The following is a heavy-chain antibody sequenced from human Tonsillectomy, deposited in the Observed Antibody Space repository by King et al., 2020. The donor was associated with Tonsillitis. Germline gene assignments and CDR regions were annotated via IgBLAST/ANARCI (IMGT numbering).Heavy chain of an antibody. CDR3: ASKPSQGYYYYSAMDV. Sequence: VQLVESGAEVKKPGASVKVSCKASGYTFTGYYIHWVRQAPGQGLEWMGWINPNSGDTNYAQKFQGRVTMTRDTSISTAYMEVSRLRSDDTAIYYCASKPSQGYYYYSAMDVWGQGTTVTVSS. V-gene: IGHV1-2*02. CDR1: GYTFTGYY. J-gene: IGHJ6*02. CDR2: INPNSGDT. D-gene: IGHD6-6*01.